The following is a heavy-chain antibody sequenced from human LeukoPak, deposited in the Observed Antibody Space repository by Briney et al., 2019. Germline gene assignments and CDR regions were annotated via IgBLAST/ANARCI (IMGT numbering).Heavy chain of an antibody. V-gene: IGHV3-48*01. D-gene: IGHD5-18*01. Sequence: GGSLRLSCAASGFTFSSYSMNWVRQAPGKGLEWVSYISSSSSTIYYADSVKGRFTISRDNAKNSLYLQMNSLRAEDTAVYYCASELGYGWVSYFDYWGQGTPVTVSS. CDR3: ASELGYGWVSYFDY. J-gene: IGHJ4*02. CDR1: GFTFSSYS. CDR2: ISSSSSTI.